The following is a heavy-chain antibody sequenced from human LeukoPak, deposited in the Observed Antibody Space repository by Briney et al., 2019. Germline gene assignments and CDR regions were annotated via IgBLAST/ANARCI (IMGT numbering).Heavy chain of an antibody. Sequence: SETLSLTCTVSGGSISNYYWSWIRQPAGRGLEWIGRIHTSGSSNYNSSLKSRVPISVDTSKIQFSLKLRSVTAADTAVYYCASNGYSNWFDPWGQGTLVTVSS. D-gene: IGHD1-26*01. V-gene: IGHV4-4*07. CDR2: IHTSGSS. CDR3: ASNGYSNWFDP. CDR1: GGSISNYY. J-gene: IGHJ5*02.